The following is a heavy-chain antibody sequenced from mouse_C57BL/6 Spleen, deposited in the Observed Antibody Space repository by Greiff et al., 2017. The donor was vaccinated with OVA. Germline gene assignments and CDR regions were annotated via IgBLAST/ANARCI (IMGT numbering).Heavy chain of an antibody. CDR2: ISDGGSYT. CDR1: GFTFSSYA. Sequence: EVQRVESGGGLVKPGGSLKLSCAASGFTFSSYAMSWVRQTPEKRLEWVATISDGGSYTYYPDNVKGRFTISRDNAKNNLYLQMSHLKSEDTAMYYCARPDYYGSSYFDYWGQGTTLTVSS. V-gene: IGHV5-4*01. CDR3: ARPDYYGSSYFDY. D-gene: IGHD1-1*01. J-gene: IGHJ2*01.